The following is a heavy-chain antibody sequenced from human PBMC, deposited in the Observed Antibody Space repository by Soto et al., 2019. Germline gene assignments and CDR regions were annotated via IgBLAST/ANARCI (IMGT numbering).Heavy chain of an antibody. D-gene: IGHD2-2*01. CDR3: ANGEVVPAYYYYGMDV. Sequence: PGGSLRLSCAASGFTFSSYAMSWVRQAPGKGLEWVSAISGSGGSTYYADSVKGRFTISRDNSKNTLYLQMNSLRAEDTAVYYCANGEVVPAYYYYGMDVWGQGTTVTVSS. J-gene: IGHJ6*02. V-gene: IGHV3-23*01. CDR2: ISGSGGST. CDR1: GFTFSSYA.